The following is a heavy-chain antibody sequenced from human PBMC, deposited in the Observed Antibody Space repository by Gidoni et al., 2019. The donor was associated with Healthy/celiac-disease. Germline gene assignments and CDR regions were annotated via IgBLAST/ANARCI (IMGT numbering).Heavy chain of an antibody. CDR1: GYTFTSYA. J-gene: IGHJ3*02. D-gene: IGHD4-4*01. CDR3: ARADGTTVVDAFDI. Sequence: QVQLVQSGAEVTKPGASVKVSCKASGYTFTSYAMHWVRQAPGQRLEWMGWINAGNGNTKYAQKFQGRVTITRDTSASTAYMELSSLRSEDTAVYYCARADGTTVVDAFDIWGQGTMVTVSS. CDR2: INAGNGNT. V-gene: IGHV1-3*01.